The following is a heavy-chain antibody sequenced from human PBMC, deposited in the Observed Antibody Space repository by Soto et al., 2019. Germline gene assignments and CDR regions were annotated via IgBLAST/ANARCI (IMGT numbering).Heavy chain of an antibody. Sequence: SETLSLTCAVYGGSFSGYYWSWIRQPPGKGLEWIGEINHSGSTNYNPSLKSRVTISVDTSKNQFSLKLSSVTAADTAVYYCARVYAGAPYVNIVATRAFDIWGQGTMVTVSS. CDR3: ARVYAGAPYVNIVATRAFDI. CDR2: INHSGST. V-gene: IGHV4-34*01. CDR1: GGSFSGYY. D-gene: IGHD5-12*01. J-gene: IGHJ3*02.